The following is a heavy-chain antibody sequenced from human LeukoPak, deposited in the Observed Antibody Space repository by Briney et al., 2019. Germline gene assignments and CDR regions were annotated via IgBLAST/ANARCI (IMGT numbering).Heavy chain of an antibody. Sequence: PSETLSLTCAVYGGSFSGYYWSWIRQPPGKGLEWIGSIYYSGSTYYNPSLKSRVTISVDMSKNQFSLKLSSVTAADTAVYYCARHLSSDWFLDYWGQGTLVTVSS. CDR1: GGSFSGYY. CDR2: IYYSGST. V-gene: IGHV4-34*01. CDR3: ARHLSSDWFLDY. J-gene: IGHJ4*02. D-gene: IGHD6-19*01.